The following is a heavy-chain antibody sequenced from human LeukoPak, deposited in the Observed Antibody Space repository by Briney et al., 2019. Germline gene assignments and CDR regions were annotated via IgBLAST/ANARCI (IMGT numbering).Heavy chain of an antibody. Sequence: GASVKVSFQASGYPFTRYYMHWVRPAPGQGLGWMGWINPKSGGTNYAQKFQGRVTMTRDTSISTACMELSRLRSDDTAVYYCARRTQDDSSGYYYYYYYMDVWGKGTTVTVSS. D-gene: IGHD3-22*01. CDR2: INPKSGGT. CDR1: GYPFTRYY. V-gene: IGHV1-2*02. CDR3: ARRTQDDSSGYYYYYYYMDV. J-gene: IGHJ6*03.